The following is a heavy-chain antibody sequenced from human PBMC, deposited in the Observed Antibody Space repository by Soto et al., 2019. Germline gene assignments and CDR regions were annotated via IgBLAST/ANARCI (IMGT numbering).Heavy chain of an antibody. J-gene: IGHJ6*03. V-gene: IGHV3-23*01. CDR3: AKDLDSVYYGSGSPPHYYYYMDV. CDR2: ISGSGGSK. CDR1: GFTFSSYA. Sequence: EVQLLESGGGLVQPGGSLRLSCAASGFTFSSYAMSWVRQAPGKGLEWVSAISGSGGSKYYADSVKGRFTISRDNSKNPLYLQMNSLRAEDTAVYYCAKDLDSVYYGSGSPPHYYYYMDVWGKGTTVTVSS. D-gene: IGHD3-10*01.